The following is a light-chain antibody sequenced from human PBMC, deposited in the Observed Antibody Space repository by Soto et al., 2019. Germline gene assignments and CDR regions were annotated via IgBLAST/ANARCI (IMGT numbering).Light chain of an antibody. J-gene: IGKJ5*01. Sequence: EIVLTQSPGTLSLSPGERATLSCRANQSVDSNFLAWNQQKPGQAPRLLIYATSTRATGIPDRFSGSGSGTDFTLTISRLEPEDFAVYYCQQYGSWLITFGQGTRLDIK. CDR3: QQYGSWLIT. CDR2: ATS. CDR1: QSVDSNF. V-gene: IGKV3-20*01.